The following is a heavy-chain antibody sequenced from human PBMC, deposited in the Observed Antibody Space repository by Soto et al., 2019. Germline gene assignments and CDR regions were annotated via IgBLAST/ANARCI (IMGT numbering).Heavy chain of an antibody. J-gene: IGHJ4*02. CDR2: MNPNTANT. CDR3: ARWGQNAAAGPKFDY. CDR1: GYTFISYD. Sequence: ASVKVSCKAFGYTFISYDINWVRQAPGQGLDWIGWMNPNTANTGFAQKFQGRVTMTRDIPASTAYVELSGLRSEDTAVYYCARWGQNAAAGPKFDYWGQGTLVTVSS. V-gene: IGHV1-8*02. D-gene: IGHD2-15*01.